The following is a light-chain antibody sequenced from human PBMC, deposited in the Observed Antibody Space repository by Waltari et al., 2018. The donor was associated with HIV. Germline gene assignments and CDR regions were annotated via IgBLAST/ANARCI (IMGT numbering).Light chain of an antibody. CDR2: GVS. V-gene: IGKV3-20*01. Sequence: EIVLTQSPGTLSLSPGERAILSCRASQSVRSSYLAWYQQKPGQAPRLLIYGVSSRATGIPDRFSGSGSGTEFILTISRLEPEDFAVYYCKQYDSPPRTFGQGTKVEIK. CDR3: KQYDSPPRT. J-gene: IGKJ1*01. CDR1: QSVRSSY.